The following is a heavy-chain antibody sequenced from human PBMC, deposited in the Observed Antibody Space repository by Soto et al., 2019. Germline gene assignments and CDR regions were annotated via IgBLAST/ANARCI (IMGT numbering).Heavy chain of an antibody. CDR1: GFTFSSYS. CDR2: ISYDGSNK. J-gene: IGHJ4*02. CDR3: ARDTEWNWEYYFDY. V-gene: IGHV3-30*03. Sequence: VQLVESGGGLVQPGGSLRLSCAASGFTFSSYSMNWVRQAPGKGLEWVAVISYDGSNKYYADSVKGRFTISRDNSKNTLYLQMNSLRAEDTAVYYCARDTEWNWEYYFDYWGQGTLVTVSS. D-gene: IGHD1-7*01.